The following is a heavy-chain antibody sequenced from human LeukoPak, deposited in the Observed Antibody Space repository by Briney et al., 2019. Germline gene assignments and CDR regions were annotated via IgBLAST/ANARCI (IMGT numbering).Heavy chain of an antibody. V-gene: IGHV3-73*01. CDR1: GFTFSSYA. J-gene: IGHJ3*02. CDR2: IRSKANSYAT. D-gene: IGHD3-3*01. Sequence: GGSLRLSCAASGFTFSSYAMSWVRQAPGKGLEWVGRIRSKANSYATAYAASVKGRFTISRDDSKNTAYLQMNSLKTEDTAVYYCTRQIDGVLRFLVGRLAFDIWGQGTMVTVSS. CDR3: TRQIDGVLRFLVGRLAFDI.